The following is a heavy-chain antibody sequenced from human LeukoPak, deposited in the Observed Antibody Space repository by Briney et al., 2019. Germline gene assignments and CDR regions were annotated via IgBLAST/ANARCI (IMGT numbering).Heavy chain of an antibody. CDR2: IKSKSEGGTT. Sequence: GGSLRLSCAASGFTFSSYAMHWVRQAPGKGLEWVGRIKSKSEGGTTDYAAPAKGRFTISRDDSKNALFLQMDSLKSDDTAIYYCTTEFKELGSFFYFYYMDVWGTGTTVTISS. V-gene: IGHV3-15*01. D-gene: IGHD3-10*01. CDR3: TTEFKELGSFFYFYYMDV. J-gene: IGHJ6*03. CDR1: GFTFSSYA.